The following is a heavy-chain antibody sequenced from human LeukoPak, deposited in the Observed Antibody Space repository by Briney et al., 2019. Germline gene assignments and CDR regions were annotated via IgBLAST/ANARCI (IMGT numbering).Heavy chain of an antibody. CDR1: GYTFTGYY. CDR2: INPNSGGT. V-gene: IGHV1-2*02. D-gene: IGHD6-19*01. Sequence: ASVMVSCKASGYTFTGYYIHWVRQAPGQGLEWMGWINPNSGGTNNAQKFQGRVTMTRDTSISTAYLELSRLRSDDTAVYNCARVLFYSSGNKSNRVDYWGQGTLVTVSS. CDR3: ARVLFYSSGNKSNRVDY. J-gene: IGHJ4*02.